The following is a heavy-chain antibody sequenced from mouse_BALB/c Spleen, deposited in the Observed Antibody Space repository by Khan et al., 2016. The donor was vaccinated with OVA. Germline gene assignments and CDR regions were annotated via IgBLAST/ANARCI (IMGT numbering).Heavy chain of an antibody. CDR2: IRYDGNS. D-gene: IGHD3-1*01. Sequence: EVQLQESGPGLVKPSQSLSLTCSVTGYSITSGYFWNWIRQFPGNKLEWMGYIRYDGNSNYNTSLKNRISITRDTSKNQFFLKLNSVTPEDTATXYYARGGSSGPAWFAYWGQGTLVTVSA. CDR3: ARGGSSGPAWFAY. V-gene: IGHV3-6*02. CDR1: GYSITSGYF. J-gene: IGHJ3*01.